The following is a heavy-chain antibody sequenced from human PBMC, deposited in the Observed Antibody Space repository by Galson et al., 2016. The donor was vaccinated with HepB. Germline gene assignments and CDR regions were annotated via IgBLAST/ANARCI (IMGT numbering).Heavy chain of an antibody. CDR3: AREGGDIVVVPAIRYFDV. CDR2: ISGYNGNR. CDR1: GYTFTTYG. Sequence: SVKVSCKASGYTFTTYGISWVRQAPGQGLEWMGWISGYNGNRNYAQKFQGRVTMTTDTSTSTAYMELRSLRSDDTAVYYGAREGGDIVVVPAIRYFDVWGRGTLVTVSS. J-gene: IGHJ2*01. V-gene: IGHV1-18*01. D-gene: IGHD2-2*01.